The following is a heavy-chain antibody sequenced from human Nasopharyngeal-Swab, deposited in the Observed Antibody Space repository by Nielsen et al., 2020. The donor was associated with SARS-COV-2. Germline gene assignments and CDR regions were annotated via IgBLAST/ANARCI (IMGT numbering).Heavy chain of an antibody. CDR2: IYYSGST. Sequence: SETLSLTCTVSGGSISSSSYYWGWIRQPPGKGLEWIGSIYYSGSTYYNPSLKSRVTISVDTSKNQFSLKLSSVTAADTAVYYCARISYYDSSGYYSWGQGTLVTVSS. V-gene: IGHV4-39*01. CDR3: ARISYYDSSGYYS. J-gene: IGHJ4*02. D-gene: IGHD3-22*01. CDR1: GGSISSSSYY.